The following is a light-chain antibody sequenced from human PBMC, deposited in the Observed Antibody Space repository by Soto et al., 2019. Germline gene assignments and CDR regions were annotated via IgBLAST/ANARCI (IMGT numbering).Light chain of an antibody. CDR1: SSNIGSNT. CDR3: AAWDDSLNGWV. J-gene: IGLJ3*02. Sequence: SVLTQPPSASGTPGQRVTISCSGSSSNIGSNTVNWYQQLPGTAPKLLIYSNNQRPSGVPDRFSGSKSGTSASLAIMGLQSEDEADYYCAAWDDSLNGWVFGGGTKLTVL. CDR2: SNN. V-gene: IGLV1-44*01.